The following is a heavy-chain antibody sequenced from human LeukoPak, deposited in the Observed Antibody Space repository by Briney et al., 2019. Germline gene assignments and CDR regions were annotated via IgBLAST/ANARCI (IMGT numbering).Heavy chain of an antibody. CDR1: GFTFSSYG. CDR2: IWYDGSNK. D-gene: IGHD3-3*01. Sequence: PGGSLRLSCAASGFTFSSYGMHWVRQAPGKGLEWVSVIWYDGSNKYYADSVKGRFTISGDNSKNTLYMQMNSLRAEDTAVYYCASSIRVLEGTIDYWGQGTLVTVSS. J-gene: IGHJ4*02. V-gene: IGHV3-33*01. CDR3: ASSIRVLEGTIDY.